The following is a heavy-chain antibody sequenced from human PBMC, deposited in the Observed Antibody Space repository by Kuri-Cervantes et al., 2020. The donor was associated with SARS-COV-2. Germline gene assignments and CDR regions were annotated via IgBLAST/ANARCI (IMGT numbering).Heavy chain of an antibody. CDR1: GGSISSYY. V-gene: IGHV4-59*01. CDR2: IYYSGST. CDR3: ASSLISSGSYYNVY. J-gene: IGHJ4*02. Sequence: SETLSLTCTVSGGSISSYYWSWIRQPPGKGLEWIGCIYYSGSTNYNPSLKSRVTISVDTSKNQFSLKLSSVTAADTAVYYCASSLISSGSYYNVYWGQGTLVTVSS. D-gene: IGHD3-10*01.